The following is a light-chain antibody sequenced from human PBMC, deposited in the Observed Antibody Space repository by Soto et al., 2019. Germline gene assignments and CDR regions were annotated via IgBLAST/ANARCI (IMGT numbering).Light chain of an antibody. CDR1: QSVSSN. V-gene: IGKV3-15*01. Sequence: EIVMTQSPGTLSVSPGERATLSCRASQSVSSNFAWYQQKPGQAPRLLIYGASTRATGIPARFSGSGSETELTLTLSSLQSEDFSVYYCQQFYNWPRTFGQGTKVEIK. CDR3: QQFYNWPRT. J-gene: IGKJ1*01. CDR2: GAS.